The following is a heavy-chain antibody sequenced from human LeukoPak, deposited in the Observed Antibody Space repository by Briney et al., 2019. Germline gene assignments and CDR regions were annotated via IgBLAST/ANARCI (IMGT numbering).Heavy chain of an antibody. D-gene: IGHD1-1*01. CDR1: GFTFSRYG. CDR2: ISYDGGNK. CDR3: AKETGNNFLDY. Sequence: GGSLRLSCAASGFTFSRYGMHWVRQAPGKGLEWMAVISYDGGNKYYEDSVKGRFTISRDNSKNTLYLQMNSLRAEDTAVYYCAKETGNNFLDYWGQGTLVTVSS. V-gene: IGHV3-30*18. J-gene: IGHJ4*02.